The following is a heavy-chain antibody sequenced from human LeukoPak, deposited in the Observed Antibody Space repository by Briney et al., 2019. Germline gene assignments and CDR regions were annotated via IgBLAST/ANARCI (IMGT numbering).Heavy chain of an antibody. Sequence: SETLSLTCTVSGGSIRSSYYYWGWIRQPPGKGLEWIGYIYYSGSTNYNPSLKSRVTISVDTSKNQFSLKLSSVTAADTAVYYCARANWNYFWDWGQGTPVTVSS. V-gene: IGHV4-61*05. CDR3: ARANWNYFWD. CDR1: GGSIRSSYYY. J-gene: IGHJ4*02. CDR2: IYYSGST. D-gene: IGHD1-7*01.